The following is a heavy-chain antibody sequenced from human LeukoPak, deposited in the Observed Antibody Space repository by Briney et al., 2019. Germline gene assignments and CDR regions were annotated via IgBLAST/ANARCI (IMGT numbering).Heavy chain of an antibody. CDR3: AKDLLTGTSRARNFDY. J-gene: IGHJ4*02. CDR1: GFTFTSYV. Sequence: GGSLRLSCAASGFTFTSYVMSWVRQAPGKGLEWVSTISATGGYTYYADPVKGRFTISRDNSKNTLYLQMNGLRAEDTAVYYCAKDLLTGTSRARNFDYWGQGTLITVSS. D-gene: IGHD1/OR15-1a*01. V-gene: IGHV3-23*01. CDR2: ISATGGYT.